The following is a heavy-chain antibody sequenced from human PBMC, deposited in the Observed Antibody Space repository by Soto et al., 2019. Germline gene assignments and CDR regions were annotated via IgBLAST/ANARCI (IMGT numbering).Heavy chain of an antibody. D-gene: IGHD6-19*01. CDR2: ISGSGGST. Sequence: GGSLRLSCAATGLTFSNYAMSWVRQAPGKGLEWVSGISGSGGSTYYADSVKGRLTISRDNSKNTLHVQMNSLRAEDTAVYYCARVHRWLYEAFDIWGQGTMVTVSS. CDR3: ARVHRWLYEAFDI. V-gene: IGHV3-23*01. CDR1: GLTFSNYA. J-gene: IGHJ3*02.